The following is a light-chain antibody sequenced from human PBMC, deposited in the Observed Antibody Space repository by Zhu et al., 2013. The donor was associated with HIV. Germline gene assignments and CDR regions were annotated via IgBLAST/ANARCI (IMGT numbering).Light chain of an antibody. J-gene: IGKJ2*01. CDR1: QSIKTW. CDR3: QQYNSYSPYT. Sequence: DVHMTQSPSSVSASVGDRVTITCRASQSIKTWLVWYQQKPGKAPRLLIYAASSLQSGVPSRFSGSESGTDFTLTISSLQPDDFATYYCQQYNSYSPYTFGQGTKLEIK. V-gene: IGKV1-5*01. CDR2: AAS.